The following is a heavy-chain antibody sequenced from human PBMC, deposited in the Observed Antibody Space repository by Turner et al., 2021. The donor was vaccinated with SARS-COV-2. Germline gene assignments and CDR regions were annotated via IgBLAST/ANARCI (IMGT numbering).Heavy chain of an antibody. Sequence: QLQLQESGPGLVKPSETLSLTCTVSGGSISSSSYSWGWIRQPPGKGLEWLGSSSYSGITYYNPSLKSRVTISVDTSKNQFSLKLSSVTAADTAVYYCARQRLVVVPAAIINGMDVWGQGTTVTVSS. D-gene: IGHD2-2*01. CDR3: ARQRLVVVPAAIINGMDV. CDR1: GGSISSSSYS. V-gene: IGHV4-39*01. CDR2: SSYSGIT. J-gene: IGHJ6*02.